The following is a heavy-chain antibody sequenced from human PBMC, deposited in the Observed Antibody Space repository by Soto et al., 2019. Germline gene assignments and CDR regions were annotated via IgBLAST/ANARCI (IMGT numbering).Heavy chain of an antibody. D-gene: IGHD3-9*01. J-gene: IGHJ4*02. V-gene: IGHV1-69*13. CDR1: GGTFSSYA. CDR3: ASPTPDILTGYRLSTFDY. Sequence: SVKVSCKASGGTFSSYAISWVRQAPGQGLEWMGGIIPIFGTANYAQKFQGRVTITADESTSTAYMELSSLRSEDTAVYYCASPTPDILTGYRLSTFDYWGQGTLVT. CDR2: IIPIFGTA.